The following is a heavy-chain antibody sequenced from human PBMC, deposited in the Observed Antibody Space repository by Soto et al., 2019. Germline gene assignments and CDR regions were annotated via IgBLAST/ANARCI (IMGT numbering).Heavy chain of an antibody. V-gene: IGHV3-48*03. CDR1: RFTFNSYE. D-gene: IGHD2-2*02. CDR2: ISSSGNTI. Sequence: GGSLRLSCAASRFTFNSYEMNWVRQAPGKGLEWVSHISSSGNTIYYADSVKGRFTISRDNAKNSLYLQMDSLRAEDTAVYYCTRENCGRTSCYRVYNYYYVMDVWGQGTTVTVS. J-gene: IGHJ6*02. CDR3: TRENCGRTSCYRVYNYYYVMDV.